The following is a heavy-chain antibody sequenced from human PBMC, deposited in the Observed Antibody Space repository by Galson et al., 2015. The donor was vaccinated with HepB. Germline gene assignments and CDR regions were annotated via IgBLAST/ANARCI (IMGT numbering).Heavy chain of an antibody. CDR1: GVTIPSYS. J-gene: IGHJ6*02. Sequence: SLRLSCAASGVTIPSYSMNWVRKAPGKGLEWLAYISAGSTTIYYADSVKGRFTISRDNAKNFLYLHMNSQRGEDTAVYYCARNPSSYDYYNMDVWGHGTTVTVSS. CDR3: ARNPSSYDYYNMDV. V-gene: IGHV3-48*01. CDR2: ISAGSTTI.